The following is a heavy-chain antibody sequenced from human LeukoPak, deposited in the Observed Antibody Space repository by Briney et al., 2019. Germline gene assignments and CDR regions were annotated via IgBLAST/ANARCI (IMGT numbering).Heavy chain of an antibody. CDR3: AKDGGLWVSAHWGDS. V-gene: IGHV3-23*01. CDR2: ITTGGPHT. J-gene: IGHJ4*02. CDR1: GFTFGRYT. D-gene: IGHD7-27*01. Sequence: PGGSLRLSCTASGFTFGRYTMTWVRQAPGQGLKWVATITTGGPHTFYADSGRGRFTVSRDDSKNTLYLQMNNLGAEDTAVYYCAKDGGLWVSAHWGDSWGRGTLVAVSS.